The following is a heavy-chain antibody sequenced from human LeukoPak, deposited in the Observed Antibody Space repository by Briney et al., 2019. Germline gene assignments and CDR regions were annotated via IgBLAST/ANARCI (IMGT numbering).Heavy chain of an antibody. Sequence: SETLSLTCVVSDYSVSSDYYCGWIRQSPGKVLEWIATIFHSGSTYYNPSLESRITISVDTSNNQFPLKLRSVTASDTAVYYCARHSQWGVIPWTFDIWGQGTRVTVSS. CDR1: DYSVSSDYY. CDR3: ARHSQWGVIPWTFDI. J-gene: IGHJ3*02. D-gene: IGHD3-16*02. CDR2: IFHSGST. V-gene: IGHV4-38-2*01.